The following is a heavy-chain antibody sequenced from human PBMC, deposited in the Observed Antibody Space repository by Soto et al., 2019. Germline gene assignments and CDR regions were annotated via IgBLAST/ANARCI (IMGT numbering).Heavy chain of an antibody. CDR2: IYADSGT. J-gene: IGHJ4*02. V-gene: IGHV3-53*02. CDR3: ASSSKALGRGVYVGSPDY. Sequence: EVQLVETGGGLIQPGGSLRLSCAVSGFTVSSSYMSWVRQTPQKGLEWISIIYADSGTFYADSVEGRFTISRDNPKNILYLQMNSLRAEDTAVYYCASSSKALGRGVYVGSPDYWGQGTLVTVSS. D-gene: IGHD1-26*01. CDR1: GFTVSSSY.